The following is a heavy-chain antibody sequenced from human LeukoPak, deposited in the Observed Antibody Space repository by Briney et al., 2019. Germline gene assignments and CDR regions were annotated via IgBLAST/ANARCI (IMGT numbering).Heavy chain of an antibody. CDR3: VREYSSSSGRAFDM. Sequence: PGGSLRLSCAASGFTFSSYWMHWVRQAPGKGLVWVSRISTDGSSTHSADSVKGRLNISRDNAKNTLYLQMNSLRAEDTAVYYCVREYSSSSGRAFDMWGQGTMVTVSP. V-gene: IGHV3-74*01. D-gene: IGHD6-6*01. J-gene: IGHJ3*02. CDR1: GFTFSSYW. CDR2: ISTDGSST.